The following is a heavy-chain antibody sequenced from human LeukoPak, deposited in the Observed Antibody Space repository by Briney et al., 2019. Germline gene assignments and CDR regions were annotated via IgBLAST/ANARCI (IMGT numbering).Heavy chain of an antibody. CDR1: GYTFTGYY. V-gene: IGHV1-2*02. J-gene: IGHJ4*02. CDR3: ARDDSLYCGGDCYSYTN. CDR2: INPNSGGT. D-gene: IGHD2-21*01. Sequence: ASVKVSCKASGYTFTGYYMHWVRQAPGQGLEWMGWINPNSGGTNYAQKFQGRVTMIRDTSISTAYMELSRLRSDDTAVYYCARDDSLYCGGDCYSYTNWGQGTLVTVSS.